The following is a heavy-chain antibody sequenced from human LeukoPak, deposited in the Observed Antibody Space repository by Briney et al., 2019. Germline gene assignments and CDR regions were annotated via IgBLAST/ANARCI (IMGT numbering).Heavy chain of an antibody. D-gene: IGHD3-9*01. J-gene: IGHJ6*04. Sequence: SETLSLTCAVYGGSFSGYYWSWIRQPPGKGLEWIGEINHSGSTNYNPSLKSRVTIPVDTSKNQFSLKLSSVTAADTAVYYCARLLRYFDRGMDVWGKGTTVTVSS. CDR1: GGSFSGYY. CDR3: ARLLRYFDRGMDV. CDR2: INHSGST. V-gene: IGHV4-34*01.